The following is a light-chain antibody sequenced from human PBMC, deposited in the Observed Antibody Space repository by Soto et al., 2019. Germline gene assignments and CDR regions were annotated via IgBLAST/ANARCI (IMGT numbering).Light chain of an antibody. V-gene: IGKV1-5*01. CDR1: QSASSS. J-gene: IGKJ1*01. CDR3: QQYNSYGT. Sequence: TQSPGTLSLSPGERATVSCRASQSASSSYFAWYQQKPGKAPKLLIYDASSLESGVPSRFSGSGSGTEFTLTISSLQPDDFATYYCQQYNSYGTFGQGTKVEIK. CDR2: DAS.